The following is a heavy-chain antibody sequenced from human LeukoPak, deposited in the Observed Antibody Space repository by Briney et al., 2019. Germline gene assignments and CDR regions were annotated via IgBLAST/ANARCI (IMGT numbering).Heavy chain of an antibody. CDR2: ISYDGSNK. Sequence: PGGSLRLSCAASGFTFSSYAMSWVRQAPGKGLEWVAVISYDGSNKYYADSVKGRFTISRDNSKNTLYLQMNSLRAEDTAVYYCAKVEVVAATTYYYYGMDVWGQGTTVTVSS. CDR3: AKVEVVAATTYYYYGMDV. V-gene: IGHV3-30*18. D-gene: IGHD2-15*01. CDR1: GFTFSSYA. J-gene: IGHJ6*02.